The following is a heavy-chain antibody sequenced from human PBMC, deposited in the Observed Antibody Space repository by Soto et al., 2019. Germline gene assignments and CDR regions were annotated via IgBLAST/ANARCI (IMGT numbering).Heavy chain of an antibody. Sequence: GGSLRLSCAASGFTFSSYAMSWVRQAPGKGLEWVSAISGSGGSTYYADSVKGRFTISRDNSKNTLYLQMNSLRAEDTAVYYCAKAGTKYDFWSYYYCGMDVWGQGTTVTVSS. CDR2: ISGSGGST. J-gene: IGHJ6*02. CDR1: GFTFSSYA. CDR3: AKAGTKYDFWSYYYCGMDV. D-gene: IGHD3-3*01. V-gene: IGHV3-23*01.